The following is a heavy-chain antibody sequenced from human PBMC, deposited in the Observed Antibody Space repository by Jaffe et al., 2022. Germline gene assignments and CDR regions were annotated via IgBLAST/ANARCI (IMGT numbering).Heavy chain of an antibody. V-gene: IGHV3-7*05. CDR1: GFTFSSYW. D-gene: IGHD3-9*01. CDR3: ARDQRNTKSGLRYFDWLSPGAFDI. J-gene: IGHJ3*02. CDR2: IKQDGSEK. Sequence: EVQLVESGGGLVQPGGSLRLSCAASGFTFSSYWMSWVRQAPGKGLEWVANIKQDGSEKYYVDSVKGRFTISRDNAKNSLYLQMNSLRAEDTAVYYCARDQRNTKSGLRYFDWLSPGAFDIWGQGTMVTVSS.